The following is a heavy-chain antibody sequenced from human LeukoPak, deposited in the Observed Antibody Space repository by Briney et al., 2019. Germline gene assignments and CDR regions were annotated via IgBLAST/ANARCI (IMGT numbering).Heavy chain of an antibody. CDR1: GFTFSNAW. CDR2: IKSKTDGGTT. Sequence: GGSLRLSCAASGFTFSNAWMNWVRQAPGKGLEWVGRIKSKTDGGTTDYAAPVKGRFTISRDDSKNTLHLQMNSLKTEDTAVYYCTTELYFDYGGNFVDYWGQGTLVTVSS. D-gene: IGHD4-23*01. J-gene: IGHJ4*02. CDR3: TTELYFDYGGNFVDY. V-gene: IGHV3-15*07.